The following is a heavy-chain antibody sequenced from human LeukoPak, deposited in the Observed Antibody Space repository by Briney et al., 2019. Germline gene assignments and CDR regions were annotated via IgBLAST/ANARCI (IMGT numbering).Heavy chain of an antibody. CDR3: ARELGTTHPLDY. V-gene: IGHV3-23*01. CDR2: ISGSGGNT. D-gene: IGHD1-26*01. Sequence: GGSLRLSCAASGFTFSSYAMSWVRQAPGKGLEWISVISGSGGNTSYADSVKGRFTISRDNAKNTLYLQMNSVRAEDTAVYYCARELGTTHPLDYRGQGTLITVSS. J-gene: IGHJ4*02. CDR1: GFTFSSYA.